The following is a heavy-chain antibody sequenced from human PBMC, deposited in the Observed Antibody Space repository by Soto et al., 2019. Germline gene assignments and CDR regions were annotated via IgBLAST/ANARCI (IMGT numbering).Heavy chain of an antibody. Sequence: PGGSLRLSCAASGFTFSSYAMHWVRQAPGKGLEWVAVISYDGSNKYYADSVKGRFTISRDNSKNTLYLQMNSLRAEDTAVYYCAREYYDSSGYYLDYWGQGTLVTVSS. V-gene: IGHV3-30-3*01. D-gene: IGHD3-22*01. CDR2: ISYDGSNK. J-gene: IGHJ4*02. CDR1: GFTFSSYA. CDR3: AREYYDSSGYYLDY.